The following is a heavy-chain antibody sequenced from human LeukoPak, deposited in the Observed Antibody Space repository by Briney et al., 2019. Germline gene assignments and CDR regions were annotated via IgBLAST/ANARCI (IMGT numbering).Heavy chain of an antibody. CDR2: ISGSGGST. Sequence: GGSRRLSCAASGFTFSSYAMSWVRQAPGKGLEWVSAISGSGGSTYYADSVKGRFTISRDNSKNTLYLQMNSLRAEDTAVYYCARDRIAAAGTVTEHWGQGTLVTVSS. J-gene: IGHJ1*01. V-gene: IGHV3-23*01. CDR3: ARDRIAAAGTVTEH. CDR1: GFTFSSYA. D-gene: IGHD6-13*01.